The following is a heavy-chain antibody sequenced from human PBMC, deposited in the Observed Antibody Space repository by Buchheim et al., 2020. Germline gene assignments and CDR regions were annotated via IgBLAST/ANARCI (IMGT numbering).Heavy chain of an antibody. CDR2: INHSGST. Sequence: QVQLRQWGAGLLKPSGTLSPTCAVYGGSFGGYYWTWIRQPPGKGLEWIGEINHSGSTNYNPSLKSRVTISVDTSKNQFSLKLNSVTAADTAVYYCARGTSIPVNIYWGQGTL. CDR3: ARGTSIPVNIY. CDR1: GGSFGGYY. V-gene: IGHV4-34*02. D-gene: IGHD2/OR15-2a*01. J-gene: IGHJ4*02.